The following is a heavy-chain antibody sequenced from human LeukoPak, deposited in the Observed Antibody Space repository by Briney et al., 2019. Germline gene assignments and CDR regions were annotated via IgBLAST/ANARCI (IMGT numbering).Heavy chain of an antibody. J-gene: IGHJ6*03. Sequence: ASVKVSCKASGGTFSSYAISWVRQATGQGLEWMGWMNPNSGNTGYAQKFQGRVTITRNTSISIAYMELSSLRSEDTAVYYCARGAYSSSWYRDYYYYYYMDVWGKGTTVTVSS. D-gene: IGHD6-13*01. CDR2: MNPNSGNT. V-gene: IGHV1-8*03. CDR1: GGTFSSYA. CDR3: ARGAYSSSWYRDYYYYYYMDV.